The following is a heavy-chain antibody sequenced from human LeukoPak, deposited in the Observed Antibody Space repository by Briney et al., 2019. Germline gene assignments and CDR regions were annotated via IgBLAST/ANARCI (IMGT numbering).Heavy chain of an antibody. CDR3: ARRRGRYTDAFDI. CDR1: GGSISSYY. J-gene: IGHJ3*02. V-gene: IGHV4-59*08. D-gene: IGHD3-16*01. Sequence: SETLSLTCTVSGGSISSYYWSWIRQPSGKGLEWIGYIYYSGSTNYNPSLKSRVTISVDTSKNQFSLKLSSVTAADTAVYYCARRRGRYTDAFDIWGQGTMVTVSS. CDR2: IYYSGST.